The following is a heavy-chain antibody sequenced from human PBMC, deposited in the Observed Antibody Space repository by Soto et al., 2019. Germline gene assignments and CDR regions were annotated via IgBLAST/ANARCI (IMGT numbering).Heavy chain of an antibody. J-gene: IGHJ4*02. Sequence: ASVKVSCKASGYTFTNYFIHWVRQAPGQGLEWMGRINPSDGSTTYAQNFQGRITMTRDTSTSTVYMDVSNLRPGGTAVYYCARGGPEMATIGSFDYWGQGTLVTVSS. D-gene: IGHD5-12*01. V-gene: IGHV1-46*01. CDR3: ARGGPEMATIGSFDY. CDR1: GYTFTNYF. CDR2: INPSDGST.